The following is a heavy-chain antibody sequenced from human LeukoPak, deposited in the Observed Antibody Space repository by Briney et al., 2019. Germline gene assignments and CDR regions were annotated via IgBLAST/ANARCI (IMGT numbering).Heavy chain of an antibody. CDR3: ARDRVLHYFDY. J-gene: IGHJ4*02. CDR2: ISGDSHST. Sequence: GGSLRLSCAASGFTFDDYAMHWVRHAPGKGLEWVSLISGDSHSTFYADSVKGRFTISRDNSKNTLYLQMTSLRADDTAVYYCARDRVLHYFDYWGQGALVTVSS. D-gene: IGHD3-16*01. V-gene: IGHV3-43*02. CDR1: GFTFDDYA.